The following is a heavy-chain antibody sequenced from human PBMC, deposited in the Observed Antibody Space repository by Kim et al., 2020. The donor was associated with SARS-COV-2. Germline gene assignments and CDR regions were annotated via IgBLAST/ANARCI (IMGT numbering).Heavy chain of an antibody. CDR1: GFTFGDYA. Sequence: GGSLRLSCAASGFTFGDYAMHWVRQAPGKGLEWVSGISWNSGSIGYADSVKGRFTISRDNAKNSLYLQMNSMRAEDTALYYCAKFATMVRGVNIWYFDLWGRGTLVTVSS. J-gene: IGHJ2*01. D-gene: IGHD3-10*01. CDR2: ISWNSGSI. V-gene: IGHV3-9*01. CDR3: AKFATMVRGVNIWYFDL.